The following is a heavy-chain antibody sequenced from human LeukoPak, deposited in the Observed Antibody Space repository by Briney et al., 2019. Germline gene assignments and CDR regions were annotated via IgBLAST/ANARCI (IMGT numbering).Heavy chain of an antibody. J-gene: IGHJ1*01. CDR1: GFTFSDYY. CDR2: ISSSGSTI. D-gene: IGHD1-7*01. Sequence: PGGSLRLSCAASGFTFSDYYMSWIRQAPGKGLERVSYISSSGSTIYYADSVKGRFTISRDNAKNSLYLQMNSPRAEDTAVYYCARSATGTRYFQHWGQGTLVTVSS. CDR3: ARSATGTRYFQH. V-gene: IGHV3-11*01.